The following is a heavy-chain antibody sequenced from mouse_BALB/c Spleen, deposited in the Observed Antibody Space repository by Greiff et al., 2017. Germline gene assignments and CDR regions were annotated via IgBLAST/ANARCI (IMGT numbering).Heavy chain of an antibody. CDR2: IRNKANGYTT. CDR3: ARDSLYRYDAMDY. CDR1: GFTFTDYY. D-gene: IGHD2-14*01. J-gene: IGHJ4*01. V-gene: IGHV7-3*02. Sequence: EVHLVESGGGLVQPGGSLRLSCATSGFTFTDYYMSWVRQPPGKALEWLGFIRNKANGYTTEYSASVKGRFTISRDNSQSILYLQMNTLRAEDSATYYCARDSLYRYDAMDYWGQGTSVTVSS.